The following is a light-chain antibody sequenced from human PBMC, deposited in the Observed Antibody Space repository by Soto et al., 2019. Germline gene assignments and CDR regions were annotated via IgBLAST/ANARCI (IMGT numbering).Light chain of an antibody. CDR2: DAS. Sequence: DIQMTQSTSTLSAAVRDRGTGTCRASQSVSGRLAWYKQKPGEAPKLLIYDASSLGSGAPSRFSGSGSRTEFTLTIRSLKPEESATYYCQQYNTLWTVGQGTQLEIK. CDR1: QSVSGR. V-gene: IGKV1-5*01. CDR3: QQYNTLWT. J-gene: IGKJ1*01.